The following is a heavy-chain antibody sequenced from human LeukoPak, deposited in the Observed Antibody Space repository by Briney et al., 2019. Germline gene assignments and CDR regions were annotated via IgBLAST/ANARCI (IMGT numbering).Heavy chain of an antibody. CDR2: IYYSGST. CDR3: ARDGTYDFWSGYYMDV. D-gene: IGHD3-3*01. CDR1: GGSISSYY. Sequence: PSETLSLTCTVSGGSISSYYWSWIRQPPGKGLEWIGYIYYSGSTNYNPSLKSRVTISVDTSKNQFSLKLSSVTAADTAVYYCARDGTYDFWSGYYMDVWGKGTTVTVSS. J-gene: IGHJ6*03. V-gene: IGHV4-59*12.